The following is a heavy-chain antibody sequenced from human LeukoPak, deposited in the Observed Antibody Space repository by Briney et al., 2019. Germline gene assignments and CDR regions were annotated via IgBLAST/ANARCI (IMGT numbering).Heavy chain of an antibody. CDR2: INPNSGGT. J-gene: IGHJ4*02. Sequence: AASVKVSCKASGYTFTGYYMHWVRQAPGQGLAWMGWINPNSGGTNYAQKFQGRVTMTRDTSISTAYMELSRLRFDDTAVYYCARSGPGIAAALYWGQGTLVTVSS. V-gene: IGHV1-2*02. CDR1: GYTFTGYY. CDR3: ARSGPGIAAALY. D-gene: IGHD6-13*01.